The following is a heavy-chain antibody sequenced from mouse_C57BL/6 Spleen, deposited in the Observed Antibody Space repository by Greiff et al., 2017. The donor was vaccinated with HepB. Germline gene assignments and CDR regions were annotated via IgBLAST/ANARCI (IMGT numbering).Heavy chain of an antibody. V-gene: IGHV1-42*01. CDR3: ARYGTVVAPGYVDV. J-gene: IGHJ1*03. CDR1: GYSFTGYY. CDR2: INPSTGGT. D-gene: IGHD1-1*01. Sequence: VQLKQSGPELVKPGASVKISCKASGYSFTGYYMNWVKQSPEKSLEWIGEINPSTGGTTYNQKFKAKATLTVDKSSSTAYMQLKSLTSEDSAVYYCARYGTVVAPGYVDVWGTGTTVTVSS.